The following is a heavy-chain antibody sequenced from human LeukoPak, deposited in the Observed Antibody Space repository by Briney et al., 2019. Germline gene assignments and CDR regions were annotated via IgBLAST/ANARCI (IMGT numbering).Heavy chain of an antibody. J-gene: IGHJ4*02. Sequence: GGSLRLSCAASGFTFSDYYMSSIRQAPGKGLEWVSYISSSSSYTNYADSVKGRFTISRDNAKNSLYLQMNSLRAEDTAVYYCARGYYPILYYFDYWGQGTLVTVSS. V-gene: IGHV3-11*06. D-gene: IGHD3-10*01. CDR3: ARGYYPILYYFDY. CDR1: GFTFSDYY. CDR2: ISSSSSYT.